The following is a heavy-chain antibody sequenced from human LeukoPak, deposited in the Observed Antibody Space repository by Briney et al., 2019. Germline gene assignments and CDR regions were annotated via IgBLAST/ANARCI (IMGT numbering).Heavy chain of an antibody. J-gene: IGHJ3*02. CDR1: GGSFSSYC. CDR3: ARAGRYAFDI. V-gene: IGHV4-34*01. Sequence: SSETLSLTCADHGGSFSSYCWSWIRQPPGKGLEWIGQINHGESTSDYPSLKSRVTISVDTSKNQFSLKLSSVTAADTAVYYCARAGRYAFDIWGQGTMVTVSS. CDR2: INHGEST.